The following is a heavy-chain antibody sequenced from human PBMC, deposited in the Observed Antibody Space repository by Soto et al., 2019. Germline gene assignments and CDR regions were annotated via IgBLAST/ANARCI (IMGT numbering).Heavy chain of an antibody. D-gene: IGHD6-13*01. J-gene: IGHJ1*01. CDR1: GGSFSGYY. CDR2: INHSGST. Sequence: SLTCAGDGGSFSGYYLSWIRQPPGKGLEWIGEINHSGSTNYNPSLKSRVTISVDTSKNQFSLKLSSVTAADTAVYYCARVSSSWSGVDDWGQGTLVTVSS. V-gene: IGHV4-34*01. CDR3: ARVSSSWSGVDD.